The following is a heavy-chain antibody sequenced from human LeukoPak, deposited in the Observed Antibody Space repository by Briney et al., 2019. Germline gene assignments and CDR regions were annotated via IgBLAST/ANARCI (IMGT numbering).Heavy chain of an antibody. CDR3: ARIRDGYNDAYDI. CDR1: GYTFTNYY. Sequence: GASVKVSCKASGYTFTNYYIHWVRQAPGQGLEWMGLINPGGDNTDYAQNFQGRVTMTRDTPTSTVYMGLSSLRSEDTAVYYCARIRDGYNDAYDIWGQGTMVTVSS. V-gene: IGHV1-46*01. J-gene: IGHJ3*02. D-gene: IGHD5-24*01. CDR2: INPGGDNT.